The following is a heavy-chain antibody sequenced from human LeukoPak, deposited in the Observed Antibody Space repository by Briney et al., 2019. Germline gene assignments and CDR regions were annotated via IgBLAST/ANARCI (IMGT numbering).Heavy chain of an antibody. CDR3: ARDLRSSFSFDY. V-gene: IGHV3-30-3*01. J-gene: IGHJ4*02. CDR1: GFTFSSYA. CDR2: ISYDGGNK. Sequence: GRSLRLSCAASGFTFSSYAMHWVRQAPGKGLEWVAVISYDGGNKYYADSVKGRFTISRDNSKNTLYLQMNSLRAEDTAIYFCARDLRSSFSFDYWGQGTLVTVSS. D-gene: IGHD6-13*01.